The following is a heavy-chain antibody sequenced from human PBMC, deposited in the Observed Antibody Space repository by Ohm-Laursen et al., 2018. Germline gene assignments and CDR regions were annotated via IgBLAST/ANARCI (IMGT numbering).Heavy chain of an antibody. V-gene: IGHV1-24*01. Sequence: EASVKVSCKVSGYTLTELSMHWVRQAPGKGLEWMGGFDPEDGETIYAQKFQGRVTMTEDTSTDTAYMELSSLRSEDTAVYYCATVSTQGYYYYGMDVWGQGTTVTVSS. CDR1: GYTLTELS. CDR3: ATVSTQGYYYYGMDV. D-gene: IGHD5/OR15-5a*01. J-gene: IGHJ6*02. CDR2: FDPEDGET.